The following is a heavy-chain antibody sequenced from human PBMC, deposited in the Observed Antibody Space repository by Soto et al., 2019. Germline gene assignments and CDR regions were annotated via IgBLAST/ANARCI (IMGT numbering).Heavy chain of an antibody. J-gene: IGHJ2*01. V-gene: IGHV4-34*01. CDR3: ARESHDILTGPPWVWYFDL. D-gene: IGHD3-9*01. CDR2: INDRGSI. Sequence: QVQLQQWGAGPLRPLETLSLTCGVSGGSFSGYYWAWIRQSPGKGLEWLGEINDRGSINYNPSLKSRVSISVDTSKNHYSLTLRSVTAADTAVYYCARESHDILTGPPWVWYFDLWGRGTLVTVSS. CDR1: GGSFSGYY.